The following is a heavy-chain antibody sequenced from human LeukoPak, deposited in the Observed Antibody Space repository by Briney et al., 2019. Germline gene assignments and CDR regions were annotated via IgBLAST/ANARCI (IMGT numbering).Heavy chain of an antibody. V-gene: IGHV3-30-3*01. D-gene: IGHD2-8*02. CDR3: ARDTGLACDN. CDR2: ISYDGSNK. Sequence: PGRSLRLSCAASGFTFSSYAMHWVRQAPGKGLEWVAVISYDGSNKYYADSVKGRFTISRDNSENTLYLQMNSLRAEDTAVYYCARDTGLACDNWGQGTLVTVSS. J-gene: IGHJ4*02. CDR1: GFTFSSYA.